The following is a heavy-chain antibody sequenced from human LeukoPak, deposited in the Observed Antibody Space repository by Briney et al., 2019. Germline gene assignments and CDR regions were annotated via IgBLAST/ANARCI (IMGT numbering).Heavy chain of an antibody. CDR2: IKQDGSEK. CDR3: ARKTGTTGEAFDY. J-gene: IGHJ4*02. D-gene: IGHD1-1*01. Sequence: GGSLRLSCAASSITLTKAWMNWVRQAPGKGLEWVANIKQDGSEKYYVDSVKGRFTISRDNAKNSVYLQMNSLRAEDTAVYYCARKTGTTGEAFDYWGQGTLVTVSS. V-gene: IGHV3-7*03. CDR1: SITLTKAW.